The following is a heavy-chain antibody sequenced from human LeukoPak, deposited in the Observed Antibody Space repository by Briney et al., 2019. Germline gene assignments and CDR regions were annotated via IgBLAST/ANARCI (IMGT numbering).Heavy chain of an antibody. D-gene: IGHD3-22*01. CDR1: GYTFTSYG. CDR3: ARERRLYYDSSGHYYGAFDI. J-gene: IGHJ3*02. V-gene: IGHV1-18*01. CDR2: ISAYNGNT. Sequence: ASVKVSCKASGYTFTSYGISWMRQAPGQGLEWMGWISAYNGNTNYAQKLQGRVTMTTGTSTSTAYMELRSLRSDDTAVYYCARERRLYYDSSGHYYGAFDIWGQGTMVTVSS.